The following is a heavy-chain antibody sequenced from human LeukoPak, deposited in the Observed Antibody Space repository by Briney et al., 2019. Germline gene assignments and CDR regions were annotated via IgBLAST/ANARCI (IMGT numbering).Heavy chain of an antibody. CDR2: INHSGST. V-gene: IGHV4-34*01. CDR1: GGSFSGYY. CDR3: ARLGVLNDIVVVPAALSPKTAYYFDY. Sequence: SETLSLTCAVYGGSFSGYYWRWIRQPPGKGLEWIGEINHSGSTNYNPSLKSRVTISVDTSKNQFSLKLSSVTAADTAVYYCARLGVLNDIVVVPAALSPKTAYYFDYWGQGTLVTVSS. D-gene: IGHD2-2*01. J-gene: IGHJ4*02.